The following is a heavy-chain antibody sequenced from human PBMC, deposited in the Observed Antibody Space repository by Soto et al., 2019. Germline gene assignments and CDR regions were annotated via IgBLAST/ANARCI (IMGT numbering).Heavy chain of an antibody. J-gene: IGHJ3*01. D-gene: IGHD5-12*01. Sequence: GGSLRLSCAASGFIFTNYAMNWVRQAPGKGLGWVSVIGGRGNSAYYADSVQGRFTISRDNSKNTLSLQMSSLTADDTAIYYCVREGRGSFDFWGRGTMVTVSS. CDR3: VREGRGSFDF. V-gene: IGHV3-23*01. CDR1: GFIFTNYA. CDR2: IGGRGNSA.